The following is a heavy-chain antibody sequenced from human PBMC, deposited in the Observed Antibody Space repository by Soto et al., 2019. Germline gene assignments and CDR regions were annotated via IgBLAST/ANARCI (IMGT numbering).Heavy chain of an antibody. CDR3: ARDAQGVFLHY. CDR2: ISAYNGNT. V-gene: IGHV1-18*01. J-gene: IGHJ4*02. CDR1: GYTFTSYG. Sequence: QVQLVQSGAEVKKPGASVKVSCKASGYTFTSYGISWVRQAPGQGLEWMGWISAYNGNTNYAQMLQGRVTMTRDTSPSTAYMELSILRSDDTAVYYCARDAQGVFLHYWGQGTLVTVSS. D-gene: IGHD3-16*01.